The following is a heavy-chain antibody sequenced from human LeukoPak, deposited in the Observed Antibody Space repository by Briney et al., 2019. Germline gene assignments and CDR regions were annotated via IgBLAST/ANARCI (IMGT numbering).Heavy chain of an antibody. CDR1: GFTFSSYA. D-gene: IGHD5-18*01. V-gene: IGHV3-30-3*01. J-gene: IGHJ4*02. CDR2: ISYDGSNK. Sequence: PGGSLRLSCAASGFTFSSYAMHWVRQAPGKGLEWVAVISYDGSNKYYADSVKGRFTISRDNSKNTLYLQMNSLRAEDTAVYYCARVAEAWIQLWSFDYWGQGTLVTVSS. CDR3: ARVAEAWIQLWSFDY.